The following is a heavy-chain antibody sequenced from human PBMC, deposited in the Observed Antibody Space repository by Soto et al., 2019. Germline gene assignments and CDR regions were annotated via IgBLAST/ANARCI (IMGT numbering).Heavy chain of an antibody. D-gene: IGHD3-10*01. V-gene: IGHV4-34*01. CDR3: ARGRIITMVRGVIVEDY. Sequence: SETLSLTCAVYGGSFSGYYWSWIRQPPGKGLEWIGEINHSGSTNYNPSLKSRVTISVDTSKNQFSLKLSSVTAADTAVYYCARGRIITMVRGVIVEDYWGQGTLVTVSS. CDR2: INHSGST. CDR1: GGSFSGYY. J-gene: IGHJ4*02.